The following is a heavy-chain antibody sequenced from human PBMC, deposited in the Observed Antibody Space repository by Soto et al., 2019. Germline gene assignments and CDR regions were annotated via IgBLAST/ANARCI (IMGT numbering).Heavy chain of an antibody. Sequence: GGSLRLSCAASGFTVSNNYMTWVRQAPGKGLEWVSVLYIGGSTYYADSVKGRFTISRDNSKNTLYLQMNSLRAEDTAVYYCATIQLWSPVDAFDIWGQGTMVTVSS. D-gene: IGHD5-18*01. CDR2: LYIGGST. CDR1: GFTVSNNY. CDR3: ATIQLWSPVDAFDI. J-gene: IGHJ3*02. V-gene: IGHV3-53*01.